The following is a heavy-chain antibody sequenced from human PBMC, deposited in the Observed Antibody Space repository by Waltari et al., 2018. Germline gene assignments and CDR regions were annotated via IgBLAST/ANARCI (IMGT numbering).Heavy chain of an antibody. CDR1: GFTFSRYW. CDR2: MSEDGRWK. D-gene: IGHD1-1*01. CDR3: VRHPDAGTADY. V-gene: IGHV3-7*01. J-gene: IGHJ4*02. Sequence: EVQLVESGGDLVQPGGSLRLSCAASGFTFSRYWMSWVRQAPGKGLGWVALMSEDGRWKNYVDSVKGRFTISRDNAENSLFLQMNSLRAEDTAVYYCVRHPDAGTADYWGQGTLVTVSS.